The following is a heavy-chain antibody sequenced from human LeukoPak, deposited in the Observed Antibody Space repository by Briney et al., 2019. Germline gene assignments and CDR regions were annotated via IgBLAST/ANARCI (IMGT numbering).Heavy chain of an antibody. CDR2: VYYSGNT. D-gene: IGHD3-9*01. V-gene: IGHV4-38-2*01. Sequence: GSLRLSCAASGFTFSNAWMSWIRQPPGKGLEWIGSVYYSGNTYYNPSLKSRVTISVDTSKKQFSLKLTSVTAADTAVYYCARRGSMTGYPRGSWFDPWGQGTLVTVSS. J-gene: IGHJ5*02. CDR1: GFTFSNAW. CDR3: ARRGSMTGYPRGSWFDP.